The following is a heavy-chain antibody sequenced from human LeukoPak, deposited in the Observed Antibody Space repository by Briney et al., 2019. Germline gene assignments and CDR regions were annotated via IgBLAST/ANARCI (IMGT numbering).Heavy chain of an antibody. J-gene: IGHJ5*02. CDR3: ASNDIVVVPAAASNWFDP. D-gene: IGHD2-2*01. V-gene: IGHV1-69*13. CDR1: GGTFSSYA. Sequence: SVKVSCKASGGTFSSYAISWVRQAPGQGLEWMGGIIPTFGTANYAQKFQGRVTITADESTSTAYMELSSLRSEDTAVYYCASNDIVVVPAAASNWFDPWGQGTLVTVSS. CDR2: IIPTFGTA.